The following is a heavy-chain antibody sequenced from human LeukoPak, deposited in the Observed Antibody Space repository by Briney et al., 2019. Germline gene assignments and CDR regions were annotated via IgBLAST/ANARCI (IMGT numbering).Heavy chain of an antibody. V-gene: IGHV3-21*01. CDR1: GFTFSSYS. Sequence: GGSLRLSCAASGFTFSSYSMNWVRQAPGKGLEWVSSISSSSSYIYYADSVKGRFTISRDNAKNSLYLQMNSLRAEDTDVYYCARDFLSGTGYYFDYWGQGTLVTVSS. CDR2: ISSSSSYI. J-gene: IGHJ4*02. CDR3: ARDFLSGTGYYFDY. D-gene: IGHD1-1*01.